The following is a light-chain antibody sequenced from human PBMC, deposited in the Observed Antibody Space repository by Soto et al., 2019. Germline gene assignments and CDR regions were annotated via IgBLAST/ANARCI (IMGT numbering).Light chain of an antibody. CDR1: QSVISY. Sequence: EIVLTQSPATLSLSPGERATLSCRASQSVISYLAWYQQKPGQAPRILIYDASNRATGIPARFSGSGSGTDFTLTISSLEPEDFAVYYCQKSSKWPPGYTFGQGTKLEIK. J-gene: IGKJ2*01. CDR2: DAS. CDR3: QKSSKWPPGYT. V-gene: IGKV3-11*01.